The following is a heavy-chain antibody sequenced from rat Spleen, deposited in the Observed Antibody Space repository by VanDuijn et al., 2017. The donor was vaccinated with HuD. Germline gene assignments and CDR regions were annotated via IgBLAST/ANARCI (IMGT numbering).Heavy chain of an antibody. CDR2: INSAGIT. D-gene: IGHD5-1*01. CDR1: GYSITSAYR. J-gene: IGHJ1*01. CDR3: ARSAINWEGWYFDF. V-gene: IGHV3-3*01. Sequence: EVQLQESGPGLVKPSQSLSLTCSVTGYSITSAYRWNWIRKFPGNKLEWMGYINSAGITNYNPSLKSRISITRDTSKNQFFLQLNSVSPEDTATYYCARSAINWEGWYFDFWGPGTMVTVSS.